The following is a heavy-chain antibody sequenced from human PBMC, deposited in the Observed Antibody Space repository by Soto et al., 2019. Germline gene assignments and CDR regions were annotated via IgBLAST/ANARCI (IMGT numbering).Heavy chain of an antibody. D-gene: IGHD6-6*01. CDR3: AREDSSSSNWFDP. V-gene: IGHV3-53*01. Sequence: GGSLRLSCAASGFTVSSNYMSWVRQAPGKGLEWVSVIYSGGSTYYADSVKGRFTISRDNSKNTLYLQMNSLRAEDTAVYYCAREDSSSSNWFDPWGQGTLVTASS. J-gene: IGHJ5*02. CDR1: GFTVSSNY. CDR2: IYSGGST.